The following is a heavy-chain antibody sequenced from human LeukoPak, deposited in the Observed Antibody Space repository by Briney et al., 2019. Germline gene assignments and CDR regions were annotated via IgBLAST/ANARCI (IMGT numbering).Heavy chain of an antibody. J-gene: IGHJ4*02. CDR2: ISYDGSNK. CDR1: GFTFSSYA. Sequence: GGSLRLSCAASGFTFSSYAMHWVRQAPGKGLEWVAVISYDGSNKYYADSVKGRFTISRDNSKNTLYLQMNSLRAEDMALYYCAKASSSWGPTFDYWGQGTLVTVSS. CDR3: AKASSSWGPTFDY. V-gene: IGHV3-30*04. D-gene: IGHD6-13*01.